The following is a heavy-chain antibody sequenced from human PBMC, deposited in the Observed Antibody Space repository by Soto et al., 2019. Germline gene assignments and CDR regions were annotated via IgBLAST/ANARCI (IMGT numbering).Heavy chain of an antibody. CDR3: ARHARYSSSIDYYYYYMDV. CDR1: GDSISSYY. D-gene: IGHD6-6*01. Sequence: TLSLTCTVSGDSISSYYWSWIRQPPGKGLEWIGYIYYSGSTNYNPSLKSRVIISVDTSKNQFSLKLSSVTAADTAVYYCARHARYSSSIDYYYYYMDVWGKGTTVTVSS. CDR2: IYYSGST. J-gene: IGHJ6*03. V-gene: IGHV4-59*08.